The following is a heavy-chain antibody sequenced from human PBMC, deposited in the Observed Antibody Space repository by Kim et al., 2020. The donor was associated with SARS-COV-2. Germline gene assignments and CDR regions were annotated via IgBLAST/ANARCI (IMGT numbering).Heavy chain of an antibody. D-gene: IGHD3-3*01. V-gene: IGHV1-46*01. Sequence: QKFQGRVTMTRDTSTSTVYMELSSLRSEDTAVYYCARVIWSGYYTDYFDYWGQGTLVTVSS. J-gene: IGHJ4*02. CDR3: ARVIWSGYYTDYFDY.